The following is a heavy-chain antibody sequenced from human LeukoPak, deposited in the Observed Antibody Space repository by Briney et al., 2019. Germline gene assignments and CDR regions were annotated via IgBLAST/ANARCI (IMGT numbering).Heavy chain of an antibody. CDR2: FDPEDGET. J-gene: IGHJ4*02. D-gene: IGHD3-22*01. V-gene: IGHV1-24*01. CDR3: ATLTYYYDSSGFDGGY. CDR1: RYTLTELS. Sequence: ASVKVSCKVSRYTLTELSMHWVRQAPGKGLEWMVGFDPEDGETIYAQKFQGRVTMTEDTSTDTAYMELSSLRSEDTAVYYCATLTYYYDSSGFDGGYWGQGTLVTVSS.